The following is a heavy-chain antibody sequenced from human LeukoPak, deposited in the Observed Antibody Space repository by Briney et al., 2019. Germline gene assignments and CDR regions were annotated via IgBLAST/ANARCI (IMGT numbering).Heavy chain of an antibody. D-gene: IGHD3-22*01. V-gene: IGHV3-30-3*01. CDR1: GFIFNNYW. CDR3: ARSLNPWYYDSSGGHDAFDI. J-gene: IGHJ3*02. CDR2: ISYDGSNK. Sequence: PGGSLRLSCVASGFIFNNYWMSWVRQAPGKGLEWVAVISYDGSNKYYADSVKGRFTISRDNSKNTLYLQMNSLRAEDTAVYYCARSLNPWYYDSSGGHDAFDIWGQGTMVTVSS.